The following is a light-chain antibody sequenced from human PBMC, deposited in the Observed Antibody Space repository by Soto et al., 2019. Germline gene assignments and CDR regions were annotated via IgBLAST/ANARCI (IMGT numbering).Light chain of an antibody. V-gene: IGLV1-40*01. CDR1: SSNIGAGYV. CDR2: ANN. CDR3: QSYDTSLSGCV. Sequence: QSALTQPPSVSGAPGQRVTISCTGSSSNIGAGYVVHWYQHLPGTAPKLLIYANNNRPSGVPDRFSGSKSGTSASLAIAGLQAEDEADYYCQSYDTSLSGCVFGSGTKLTVL. J-gene: IGLJ1*01.